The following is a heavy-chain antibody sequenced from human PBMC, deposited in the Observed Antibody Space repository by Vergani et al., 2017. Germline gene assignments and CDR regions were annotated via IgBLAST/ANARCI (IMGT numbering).Heavy chain of an antibody. V-gene: IGHV5-51*01. J-gene: IGHJ6*02. CDR1: GYSFTSYW. Sequence: EVQLVQSGAEVKKPGESLKISCKGSGYSFTSYWIGGVRQMPGKGLEWMGIIYPGDSDTRYSPSFQGQVTISADKSISTAYLQWSSLKASDTAMYYCARRGRYCSSTSCYVGDYYYGMDVWGQGTTVTVSS. CDR3: ARRGRYCSSTSCYVGDYYYGMDV. CDR2: IYPGDSDT. D-gene: IGHD2-2*01.